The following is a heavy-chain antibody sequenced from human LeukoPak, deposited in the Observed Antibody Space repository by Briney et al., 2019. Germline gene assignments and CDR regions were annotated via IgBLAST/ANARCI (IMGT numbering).Heavy chain of an antibody. J-gene: IGHJ4*02. CDR3: AKRRGYCSSTSCYAFDY. D-gene: IGHD2-2*01. CDR1: GFTFSSYA. CDR2: ISGSGGST. Sequence: GGSLRLSCAASGFTFSSYAMSWVRQAPGKGLEWVSAISGSGGSTYYADSVKGRFTISRDNSKNTLYLQMNSLRAEDTAVYYCAKRRGYCSSTSCYAFDYWGQGTPVTVSS. V-gene: IGHV3-23*01.